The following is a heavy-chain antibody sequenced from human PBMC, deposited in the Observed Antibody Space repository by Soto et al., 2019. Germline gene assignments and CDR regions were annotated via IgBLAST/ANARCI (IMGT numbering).Heavy chain of an antibody. CDR1: GITFSGYW. V-gene: IGHV3-74*01. Sequence: EVQLEESGGGLVQPGGSLRLSCVVSGITFSGYWMHWVRQAPGKGLEWVSRVDGDGSSITYADSVKGRFTISRDNAKNTLYLQMNSLRAEDTAVYYCVRWSEFWGQGTLVTVSS. J-gene: IGHJ4*02. D-gene: IGHD2-15*01. CDR2: VDGDGSSI. CDR3: VRWSEF.